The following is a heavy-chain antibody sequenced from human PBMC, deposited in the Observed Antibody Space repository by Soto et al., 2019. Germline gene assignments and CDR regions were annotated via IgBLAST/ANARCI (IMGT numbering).Heavy chain of an antibody. Sequence: QVQLVQSGAEVKKPGASVKVSCKASGYTFTGYYLHWVRQAPGQGLEYMGWINPNTGGTKYTQKFQGRVTMTSDTSTSTAYMELSSLSSDDTAVFYWARSLSTIGARPDYWGQGTLVTVSS. CDR1: GYTFTGYY. V-gene: IGHV1-2*02. D-gene: IGHD6-6*01. J-gene: IGHJ4*02. CDR3: ARSLSTIGARPDY. CDR2: INPNTGGT.